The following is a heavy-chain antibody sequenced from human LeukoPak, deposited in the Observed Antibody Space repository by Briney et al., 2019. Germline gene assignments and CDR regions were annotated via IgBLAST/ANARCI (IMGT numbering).Heavy chain of an antibody. D-gene: IGHD3-22*01. Sequence: SETLSLTCTASGGSISSYYWSWIRQPPGKGLEWIGYIYYSGSTNYNPSLKSRVTISVDTSKNQFSLKLSSVTAADTAVYYCARAPGYTYYDSSGYPSWYFDLWSRGTLVTVSS. CDR2: IYYSGST. J-gene: IGHJ2*01. CDR1: GGSISSYY. V-gene: IGHV4-59*01. CDR3: ARAPGYTYYDSSGYPSWYFDL.